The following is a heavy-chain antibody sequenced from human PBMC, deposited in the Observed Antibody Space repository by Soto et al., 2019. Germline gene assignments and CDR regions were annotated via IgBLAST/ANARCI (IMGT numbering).Heavy chain of an antibody. CDR3: ATGMELRWVVPDAFDI. CDR2: FDPEDGET. J-gene: IGHJ3*02. CDR1: GYTLTELS. V-gene: IGHV1-24*01. D-gene: IGHD1-7*01. Sequence: ASVKVSCKVSGYTLTELSMHWVRQAPGKGLEWMGGFDPEDGETIYAQKFQGRVTMTEDTSTDTAYMELSSLRSEDTAVYYCATGMELRWVVPDAFDIWGQGTMVTVSS.